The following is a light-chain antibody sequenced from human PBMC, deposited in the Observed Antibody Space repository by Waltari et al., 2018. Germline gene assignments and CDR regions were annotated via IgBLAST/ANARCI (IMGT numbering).Light chain of an antibody. V-gene: IGKV3-15*01. CDR1: QSVSSN. CDR2: GAS. J-gene: IGKJ1*01. CDR3: QQYNNWPRT. Sequence: EVVMSQSPATLSVSLGERATLSCRASQSVSSNLAWYQQKPGQAPRLLISGASTRATGIPARFSGSGSGTEFTLTISSLQSEDFAGYYCQQYNNWPRTFGQGNKVEI.